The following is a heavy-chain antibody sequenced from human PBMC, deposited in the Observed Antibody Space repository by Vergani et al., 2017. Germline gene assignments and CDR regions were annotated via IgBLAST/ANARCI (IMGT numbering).Heavy chain of an antibody. Sequence: QLQLQESGPGLVKPSETLSLICTVSGASIDSFYWSWIRQSPGKGLEWIGSVFRNGNVNYNPSFNFRVAIDTSNNEFSLWVTSVTAADTAVYYCARDFGGEWYFDLWGRGATVTVSS. D-gene: IGHD4-23*01. J-gene: IGHJ2*01. V-gene: IGHV4-4*08. CDR2: VFRNGNV. CDR1: GASIDSFY. CDR3: ARDFGGEWYFDL.